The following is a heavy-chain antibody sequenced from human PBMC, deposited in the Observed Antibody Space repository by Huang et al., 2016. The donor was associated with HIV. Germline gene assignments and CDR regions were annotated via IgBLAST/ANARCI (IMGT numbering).Heavy chain of an antibody. J-gene: IGHJ6*03. CDR1: GGSIRSSDYH. Sequence: QLLLQESGPGLVKPSEALALTCAVSGGSIRSSDYHWGWIRQPPGKGLEWIGSIYYKGRTHYSPSPKSRVTIAVDTAKNLFFLTLASMTAADTAVYYCARHREGPVAYYSGWGSHLNYMDVWGRGRTVVVSS. CDR2: IYYKGRT. V-gene: IGHV4-39*01. D-gene: IGHD3-10*01. CDR3: ARHREGPVAYYSGWGSHLNYMDV.